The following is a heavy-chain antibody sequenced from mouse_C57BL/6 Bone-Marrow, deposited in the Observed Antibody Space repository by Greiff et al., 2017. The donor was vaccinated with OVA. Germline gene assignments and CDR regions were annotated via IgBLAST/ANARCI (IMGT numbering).Heavy chain of an antibody. J-gene: IGHJ4*01. V-gene: IGHV14-4*01. CDR2: IDPENGDT. CDR1: GFNIKDDY. CDR3: TTHDGYFYYAMDY. D-gene: IGHD2-3*01. Sequence: EVKLMESGAELVRPGASVKLSCTASGFNIKDDYMHWVKQRPEQGLEWIGWIDPENGDTEYASKFQGKATITADTSSNTAYLQLSSLTSEDTAVYYCTTHDGYFYYAMDYWGQGTSVTVSS.